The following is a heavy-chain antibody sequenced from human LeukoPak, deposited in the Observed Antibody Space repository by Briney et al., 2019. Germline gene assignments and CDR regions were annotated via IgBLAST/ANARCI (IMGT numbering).Heavy chain of an antibody. CDR1: GFTVSSNS. CDR2: IKQDGSEK. V-gene: IGHV3-7*03. CDR3: ARGRRPRVDSSGSWFDP. D-gene: IGHD3-22*01. Sequence: GGSLRLSCTVSGFTVSSNSMSWVRQAPGKGLEWVANIKQDGSEKYYVDSVKGRFTISRDNAKNSLYLQMNSLRAEDTAVYYCARGRRPRVDSSGSWFDPWGQGTLVTVSS. J-gene: IGHJ5*02.